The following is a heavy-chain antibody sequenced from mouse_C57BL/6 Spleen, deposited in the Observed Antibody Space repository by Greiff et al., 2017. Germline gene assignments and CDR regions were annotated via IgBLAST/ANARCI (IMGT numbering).Heavy chain of an antibody. CDR3: ARDSNYGAWFAY. D-gene: IGHD2-5*01. J-gene: IGHJ3*01. Sequence: VHVKQSGPELVKPGASVKISCKASGYTFTDYYMNWVKQSHGKSLEWIGDINPNNGGTSYNQKFKGKATLTVDKSSSTAYMELRSLTSEDSAVYYCARDSNYGAWFAYWGQGTLVTVSA. V-gene: IGHV1-26*01. CDR1: GYTFTDYY. CDR2: INPNNGGT.